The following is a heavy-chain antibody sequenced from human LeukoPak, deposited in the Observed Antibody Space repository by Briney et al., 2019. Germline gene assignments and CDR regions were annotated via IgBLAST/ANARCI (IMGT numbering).Heavy chain of an antibody. V-gene: IGHV3-48*04. CDR3: ARDWTTIFYYYYYMDV. CDR2: ISSSSSTI. CDR1: GFPFSSYS. D-gene: IGHD3-3*01. Sequence: GGSLSLSCAASGFPFSSYSMNWVRQAPGKGLEWVSYISSSSSTIYYADSVKGRFTISRDNAKNSLYLQMNSLRAEDTAVYYCARDWTTIFYYYYYMDVWGKGTTVTVSS. J-gene: IGHJ6*03.